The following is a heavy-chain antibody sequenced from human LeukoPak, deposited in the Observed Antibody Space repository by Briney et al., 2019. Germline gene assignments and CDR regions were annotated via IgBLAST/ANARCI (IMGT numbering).Heavy chain of an antibody. Sequence: ASVKVSCKASGYTFTSYGISWVRQAPGQGLEWMGWISAYNGNTNYAQKLQGRVTMTTDTSTSTAYMELRSLRSDDTAVYYCARSHVLRYFDWLSEMDYWGQGTLVTVSS. CDR3: ARSHVLRYFDWLSEMDY. CDR2: ISAYNGNT. V-gene: IGHV1-18*01. D-gene: IGHD3-9*01. CDR1: GYTFTSYG. J-gene: IGHJ4*02.